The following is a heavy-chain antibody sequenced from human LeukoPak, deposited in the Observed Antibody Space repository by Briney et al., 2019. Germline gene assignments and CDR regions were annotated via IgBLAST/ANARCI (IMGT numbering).Heavy chain of an antibody. CDR1: GYTFTGYY. CDR2: INPNSGGT. V-gene: IGHV1-2*02. D-gene: IGHD4-17*01. CDR3: ARGPMTTVTTSFDY. Sequence: VASVKVSCKASGYTFTGYYMHWVRQAPGQGLEWMGWINPNSGGTNYAQKFQGRVTMTRDTSISTAYMELSRLRSDDTAAYYCARGPMTTVTTSFDYWGQGTLVTVSS. J-gene: IGHJ4*02.